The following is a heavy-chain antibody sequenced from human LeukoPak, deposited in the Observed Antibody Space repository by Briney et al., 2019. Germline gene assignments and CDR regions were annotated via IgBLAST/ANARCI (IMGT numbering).Heavy chain of an antibody. Sequence: PSETLSLTCGVSGGSISSTNWWSWVRPPPGEGLEWIGEISLTGDTNYKPSLNGRFTMSLDKSRNQLSLKMSSVTAADTAVYYCARPYSSGWYGVFGIWGQGTMVTVSS. D-gene: IGHD6-19*01. CDR1: GGSISSTNW. V-gene: IGHV4-4*02. J-gene: IGHJ3*02. CDR3: ARPYSSGWYGVFGI. CDR2: ISLTGDT.